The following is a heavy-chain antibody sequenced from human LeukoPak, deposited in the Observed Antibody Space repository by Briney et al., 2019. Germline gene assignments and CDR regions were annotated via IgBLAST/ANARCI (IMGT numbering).Heavy chain of an antibody. Sequence: GESLKISCKGSGYSFTSYWISWVRQMPGKGLEWMGRIDPSDSYTNYSPSFQGHVTISADKSISTAYLQWSSLKTSDTAMYYCASHCSSTRCYRYFDYWGQGTLVTVSS. D-gene: IGHD2-2*01. J-gene: IGHJ4*02. CDR1: GYSFTSYW. V-gene: IGHV5-10-1*01. CDR3: ASHCSSTRCYRYFDY. CDR2: IDPSDSYT.